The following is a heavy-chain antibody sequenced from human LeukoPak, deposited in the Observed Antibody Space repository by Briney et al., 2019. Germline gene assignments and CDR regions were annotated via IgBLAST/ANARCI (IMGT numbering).Heavy chain of an antibody. V-gene: IGHV3-21*01. Sequence: PGGSLRLSCAASGFTFSSYSMNWVRQAPGKGLEWVSSISSSSSYIYYADSVKGRFTISRDNAKNSLYLQMNSLRAEDTAVYYCARDFEVVDPKIDYWGQGTLVTVSS. D-gene: IGHD3-9*01. CDR2: ISSSSSYI. CDR3: ARDFEVVDPKIDY. J-gene: IGHJ4*02. CDR1: GFTFSSYS.